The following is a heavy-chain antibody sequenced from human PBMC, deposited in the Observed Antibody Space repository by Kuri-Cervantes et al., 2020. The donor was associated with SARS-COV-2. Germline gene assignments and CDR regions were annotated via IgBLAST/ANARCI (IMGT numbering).Heavy chain of an antibody. CDR2: IYYSGST. CDR3: ARSHDYGDYLYYFDY. D-gene: IGHD4-17*01. V-gene: IGHV4-4*02. CDR1: GGSISSSNW. Sequence: SETLSLTCAVSGGSISSSNWWSWVRQPPGKGLEWIGSIYYSGSTYYNPSLKSRVTISVDTSKNQFSLKLSSVTAADTAVYYCARSHDYGDYLYYFDYWGQGTLVTVSS. J-gene: IGHJ4*02.